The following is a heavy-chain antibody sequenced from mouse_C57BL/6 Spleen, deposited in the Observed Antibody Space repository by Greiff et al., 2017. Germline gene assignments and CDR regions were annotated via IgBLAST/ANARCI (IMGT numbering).Heavy chain of an antibody. Sequence: EVQLQESGGGLVQPKGSLKLSCAASGFTFNTYAMHWVRQAPGKGLEWVARIRSKSSNYATYYADSVKDRFTISRDDSQSMLYLQMNNLKTEDTAMYYCVREAITTVVATRYFDVWGTGTTVTVSS. CDR2: IRSKSSNYAT. V-gene: IGHV10-3*01. J-gene: IGHJ1*03. D-gene: IGHD1-1*01. CDR3: VREAITTVVATRYFDV. CDR1: GFTFNTYA.